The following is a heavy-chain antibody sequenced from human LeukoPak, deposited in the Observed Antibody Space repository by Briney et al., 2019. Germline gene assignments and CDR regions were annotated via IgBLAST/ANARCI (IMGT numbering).Heavy chain of an antibody. Sequence: PGGSLRLSCAASGFTVSGHPMSWVRQAPGKGLEWVSVIYRGGNTYYADSVKGRFTISTDNSKNTLYLQMNSLRAEDTAVYYCARVGSSSSLGFDYWGQGTLVTVSS. CDR1: GFTVSGHP. D-gene: IGHD6-6*01. CDR2: IYRGGNT. CDR3: ARVGSSSSLGFDY. V-gene: IGHV3-53*01. J-gene: IGHJ4*02.